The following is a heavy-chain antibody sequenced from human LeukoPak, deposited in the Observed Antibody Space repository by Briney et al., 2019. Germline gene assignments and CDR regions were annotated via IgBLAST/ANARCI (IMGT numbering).Heavy chain of an antibody. J-gene: IGHJ2*01. Sequence: PSETLSLTCAVYGGSFSGYYWSWIRQPPGKGLEWIGEINHSGSTNYNPSLKSRVTISVDTSKNQFSLKLSSVTAADTAVYYCARATKEKYFDLWGRGTLVTVSS. V-gene: IGHV4-34*01. CDR3: ARATKEKYFDL. CDR2: INHSGST. CDR1: GGSFSGYY.